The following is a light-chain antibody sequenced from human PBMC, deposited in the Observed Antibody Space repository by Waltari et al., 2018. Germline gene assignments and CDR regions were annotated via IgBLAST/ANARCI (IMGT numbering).Light chain of an antibody. V-gene: IGKV3-11*01. J-gene: IGKJ2*01. CDR2: AAS. CDR1: QIVATY. Sequence: EIVLTQSPATLSLSPGERATLSCRASQIVATYLGWYQQKPGQSPRLLIYAASNRAPGVPARFSGAGSWTHFTLTISSLEPEDSAVYYCQQRYNWPGTFGRGTKLEIK. CDR3: QQRYNWPGT.